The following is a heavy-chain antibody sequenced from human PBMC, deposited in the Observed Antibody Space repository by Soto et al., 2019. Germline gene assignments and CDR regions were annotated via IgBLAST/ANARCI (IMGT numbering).Heavy chain of an antibody. CDR2: IIPIFGTA. Sequence: QVQLVQSGAEVKKPGSSVKVSCKASGGTFSSYAISWVRQAPGQGLEWMGGIIPIFGTANYAQKFQGRVTITADESTSTAYMELSSLRSEDTAVYYCARDCPITMLVVCHDAFDIWGQGTMVTVSS. CDR1: GGTFSSYA. CDR3: ARDCPITMLVVCHDAFDI. J-gene: IGHJ3*02. V-gene: IGHV1-69*01. D-gene: IGHD3-22*01.